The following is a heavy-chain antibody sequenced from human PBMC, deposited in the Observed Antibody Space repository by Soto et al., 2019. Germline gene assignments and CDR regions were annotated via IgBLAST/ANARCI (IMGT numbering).Heavy chain of an antibody. Sequence: PGGSLRLSCVVSGLTFTSYSMPWVRQAPGKGLAWVATCWYDASDKTYADSVEGRFTISRNPARYTLFLQLDSLRVEDSAIYYWVFGGWNKYFFDYWGQEIPVTVSS. J-gene: IGHJ4*02. V-gene: IGHV3-33*01. D-gene: IGHD1-1*01. CDR1: GLTFTSYS. CDR3: VFGGWNKYFFDY. CDR2: CWYDASDK.